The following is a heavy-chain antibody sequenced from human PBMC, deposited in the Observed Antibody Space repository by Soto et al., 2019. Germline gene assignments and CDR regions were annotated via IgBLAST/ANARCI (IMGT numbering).Heavy chain of an antibody. D-gene: IGHD3-22*01. J-gene: IGHJ5*02. CDR2: INAGNGNT. V-gene: IGHV1-3*01. CDR3: ARDMVHYYDSSGYYP. CDR1: GYTFTSKP. Sequence: ASVKVSCKASGYTFTSKPMHWVRQAPGQRLEWMGWINAGNGNTKYSQKFQGRVTITRDTSASTAYMELSSLRSEDTAVYYCARDMVHYYDSSGYYPWGQGTLVTVSS.